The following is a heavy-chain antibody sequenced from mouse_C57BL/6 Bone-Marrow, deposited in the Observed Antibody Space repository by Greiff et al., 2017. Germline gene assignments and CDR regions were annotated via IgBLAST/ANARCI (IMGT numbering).Heavy chain of an antibody. J-gene: IGHJ1*03. CDR1: GFTFSSYA. Sequence: DVMLVESGGGLVKPGGSLKLSCAASGFTFSSYAMSWVRQTPEKRLEWVATISDGGSYTYYPDNVKGRFTISRGNAKNNLYLQMSHLKSEDTAMYYCAREDDGDWYFDVWGTGTTVTVSS. CDR3: AREDDGDWYFDV. V-gene: IGHV5-4*01. D-gene: IGHD2-12*01. CDR2: ISDGGSYT.